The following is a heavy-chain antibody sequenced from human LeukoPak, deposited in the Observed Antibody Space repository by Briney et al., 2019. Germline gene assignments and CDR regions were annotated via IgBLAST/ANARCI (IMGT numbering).Heavy chain of an antibody. V-gene: IGHV4-30-2*01. CDR1: GGSISSGGYY. D-gene: IGHD2/OR15-2a*01. Sequence: SETLSLTCTVSGGSISSGGYYWSWIRQPPGKGLEWIGYIYHSGSTYYNPSLKSRVTISVDRSKDQFSLKLSSVTAADTAVYYCARDDEYPGGFTFDYWGQGTLVTVSS. CDR2: IYHSGST. J-gene: IGHJ4*02. CDR3: ARDDEYPGGFTFDY.